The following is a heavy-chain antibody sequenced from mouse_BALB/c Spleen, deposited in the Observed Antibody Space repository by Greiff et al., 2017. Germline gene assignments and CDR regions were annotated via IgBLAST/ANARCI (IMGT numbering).Heavy chain of an antibody. CDR2: INSDGGST. V-gene: IGHV5-2*01. Sequence: VQGVESGGGLVQPGESLKLSCESNEYEFPSLDMSWVRKTPEKRLELVAAINSDGGSTYYPDTMERRFIISRDNTKKTLYMQMSSLRSEDTALYYGARRGNYDAMDYWGQGTSVTVSA. CDR1: EYEFPSLD. CDR3: ARRGNYDAMDY. J-gene: IGHJ4*01. D-gene: IGHD2-1*01.